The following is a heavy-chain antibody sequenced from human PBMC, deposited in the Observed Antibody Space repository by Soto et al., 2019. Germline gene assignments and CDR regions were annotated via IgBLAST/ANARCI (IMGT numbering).Heavy chain of an antibody. CDR3: ARLAGSSFFTS. Sequence: QLRLQESGPGLVKPSETLSLICTVSGGSIISSPDWWGWVRQPPGKGPEWIASIYRDGATYYNPSLNSRVTVFVASSKNQFSLKLTSVAAADTAIYYCARLAGSSFFTSWGQGTRVTVSS. CDR1: GGSIISSPDW. V-gene: IGHV4-39*01. J-gene: IGHJ5*02. D-gene: IGHD6-6*01. CDR2: IYRDGAT.